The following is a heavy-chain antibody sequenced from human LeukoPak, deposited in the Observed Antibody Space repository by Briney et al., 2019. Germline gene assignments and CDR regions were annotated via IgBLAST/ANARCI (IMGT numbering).Heavy chain of an antibody. J-gene: IGHJ5*02. V-gene: IGHV3-15*01. CDR1: GFTFSNAC. Sequence: GGSLRLSCAASGFTFSNACMSWVRQAPGKGLEWVGRIKIKADAGTTDYAAHVKGRFTISRDDSKNTLYLQMNSLKIEDTAVYHCTIDHIYSGGFYYNDWFDPWGQGTLVTVSS. CDR3: TIDHIYSGGFYYNDWFDP. D-gene: IGHD2-15*01. CDR2: IKIKADAGTT.